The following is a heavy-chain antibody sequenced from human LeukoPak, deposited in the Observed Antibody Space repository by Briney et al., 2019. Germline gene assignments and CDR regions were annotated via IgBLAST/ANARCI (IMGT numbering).Heavy chain of an antibody. D-gene: IGHD2-15*01. J-gene: IGHJ4*02. CDR1: GGSISSYY. V-gene: IGHV4-59*01. CDR2: IYYSGST. CDR3: ARVTDCSGGSCYSGGYIDY. Sequence: SETLSLTCTVSGGSISSYYWSWIRQPPGKGLEWIGYIYYSGSTNYNPSLKSRVTISVDTSKNQFSLKLSSVTAADTAVYYCARVTDCSGGSCYSGGYIDYWGQGTLVTVSS.